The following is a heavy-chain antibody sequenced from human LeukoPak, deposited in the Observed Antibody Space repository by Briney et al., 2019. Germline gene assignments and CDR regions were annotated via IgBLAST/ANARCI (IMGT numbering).Heavy chain of an antibody. D-gene: IGHD3-22*01. J-gene: IGHJ4*02. Sequence: SETLSLTCSVSGDSVSTSHWSWIRQPPGKGLEWVGYIHHRGNTNYNPSLKSRVTISVDTSKNQFSLKLISVTAADTAVYYCARDRGVYDSSGSPQPFYFDCWGQGALVTVSS. CDR1: GDSVSTSH. CDR2: IHHRGNT. CDR3: ARDRGVYDSSGSPQPFYFDC. V-gene: IGHV4-59*02.